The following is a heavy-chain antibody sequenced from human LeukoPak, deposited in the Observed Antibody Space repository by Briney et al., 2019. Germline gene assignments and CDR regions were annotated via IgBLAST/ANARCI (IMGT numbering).Heavy chain of an antibody. CDR2: IYYSGHT. D-gene: IGHD6-19*01. CDR3: ARAGQSLETNWFYP. J-gene: IGHJ5*02. V-gene: IGHV4-59*01. Sequence: SETLSLTCTDSGGSISSYYWSWIRQPPGKGLEWIGYIYYSGHTNYNPSLKSRVTISVDTSKNQSSLKLTSVAAADTAVYYCARAGQSLETNWFYPSGAGTLVTVSS. CDR1: GGSISSYY.